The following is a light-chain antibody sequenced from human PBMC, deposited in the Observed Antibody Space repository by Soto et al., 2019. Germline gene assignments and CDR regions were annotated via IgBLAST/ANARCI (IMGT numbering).Light chain of an antibody. V-gene: IGKV1-9*01. J-gene: IGKJ4*01. CDR1: QGISSY. CDR2: AAS. Sequence: DIQLTQSPSFLSASVGDSVTITCRASQGISSYLAWYQQEPGKAPKPLIYAASTLQSGVPSRFSGSGSGTEFTLTISSLQPEDFATYYCQQLKSYPVTFGGGTKVEIK. CDR3: QQLKSYPVT.